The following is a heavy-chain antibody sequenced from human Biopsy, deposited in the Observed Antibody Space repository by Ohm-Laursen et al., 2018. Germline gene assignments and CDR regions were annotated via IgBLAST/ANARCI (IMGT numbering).Heavy chain of an antibody. D-gene: IGHD1-1*01. J-gene: IGHJ4*02. Sequence: SVKVSCKVSGYTLTELSMHWVRQAPGKGLEWMGGFAPENGKTVYAQNFQARVSMTEDTSTDTAYLELRSLRSEDTAVYYCAADINVWNVNYWGQGTQVTVSS. CDR2: FAPENGKT. CDR3: AADINVWNVNY. V-gene: IGHV1-24*01. CDR1: GYTLTELS.